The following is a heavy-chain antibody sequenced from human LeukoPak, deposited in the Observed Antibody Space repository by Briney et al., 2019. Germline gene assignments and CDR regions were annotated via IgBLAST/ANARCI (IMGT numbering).Heavy chain of an antibody. CDR2: IYYSGST. V-gene: IGHV4-59*01. CDR1: GGSISSYY. Sequence: SETLSLTCTVSGGSISSYYWSWIRQPPGKGLEWIGYIYYSGSTNYNPSLESRVTISVDTSKNQFSLKLSSVTAADTAVYYCARDRAWFDPWGQGTLVTVSS. J-gene: IGHJ5*02. CDR3: ARDRAWFDP.